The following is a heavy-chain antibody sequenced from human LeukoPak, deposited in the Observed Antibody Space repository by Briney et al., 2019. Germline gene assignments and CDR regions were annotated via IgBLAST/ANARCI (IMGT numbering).Heavy chain of an antibody. J-gene: IGHJ4*02. CDR2: IIPILGIA. D-gene: IGHD6-19*01. CDR1: GGTFSSYA. CDR3: ARSRAVAGTEFDY. Sequence: GASVNVSCKASGGTFSSYAISWVRQAPGQGLEWMGRIIPILGIANYAQKFQGRVTITADKSTSTAYMELSSLRSEDTAVYYCARSRAVAGTEFDYWGQGTLVTVSS. V-gene: IGHV1-69*04.